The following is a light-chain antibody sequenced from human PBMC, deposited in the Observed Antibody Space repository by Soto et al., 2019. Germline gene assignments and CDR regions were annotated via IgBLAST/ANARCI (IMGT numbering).Light chain of an antibody. Sequence: QSALTQPPSVSGSPGQSIAISCTGTSSDVGGYNYVSWYQQHPGKAPKLMIYEVNKRPSGVPDRFSGSKSGNTASLTVSGHQAEDEADYYCSSYPGSSNVFGTGTKVTVL. V-gene: IGLV2-8*01. CDR1: SSDVGGYNY. J-gene: IGLJ1*01. CDR3: SSYPGSSNV. CDR2: EVN.